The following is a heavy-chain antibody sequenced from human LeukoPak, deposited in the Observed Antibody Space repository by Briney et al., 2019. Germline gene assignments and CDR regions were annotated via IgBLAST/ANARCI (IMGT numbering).Heavy chain of an antibody. V-gene: IGHV3-48*01. J-gene: IGHJ4*02. CDR3: AKDRGMVNSNYVFDY. CDR2: ISSSSSTI. D-gene: IGHD4-11*01. CDR1: GFTFSSYS. Sequence: PGGSLRLSCAASGFTFSSYSMNWVRQAPGKGLEWVSYISSSSSTIYYADSVKGRFTISRDNAKNSLYLQMNSLRAEDTAVYYCAKDRGMVNSNYVFDYWGQGTLVTVSS.